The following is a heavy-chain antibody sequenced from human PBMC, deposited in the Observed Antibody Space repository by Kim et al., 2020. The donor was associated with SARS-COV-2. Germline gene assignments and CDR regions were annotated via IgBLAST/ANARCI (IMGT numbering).Heavy chain of an antibody. D-gene: IGHD6-13*01. Sequence: GGSLRLSCAASGFTVSSNYMSWVRQAPGKGLEWVSVIYSGGSTYYADSVKGRFTISRDNSKNTLYLQMNSLRAEDTAVYYCAREPPSSSWYTGSAFDIWGQGTMVTVSS. J-gene: IGHJ3*02. CDR1: GFTVSSNY. CDR2: IYSGGST. CDR3: AREPPSSSWYTGSAFDI. V-gene: IGHV3-53*01.